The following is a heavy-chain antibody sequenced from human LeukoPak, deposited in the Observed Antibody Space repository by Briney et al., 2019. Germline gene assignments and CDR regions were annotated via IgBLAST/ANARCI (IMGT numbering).Heavy chain of an antibody. V-gene: IGHV4-59*01. CDR3: ARGWGSSGFDY. CDR2: IYYSGST. J-gene: IGHJ4*02. D-gene: IGHD3-22*01. Sequence: PSETLSLTCTVSGGSISSYYWSWIRQPPGKGLEWIGYIYYSGSTNYNPSLKSRVTISVDTSKNQFSLKLSSVTAADTAGYYCARGWGSSGFDYWGQGTLVTVSS. CDR1: GGSISSYY.